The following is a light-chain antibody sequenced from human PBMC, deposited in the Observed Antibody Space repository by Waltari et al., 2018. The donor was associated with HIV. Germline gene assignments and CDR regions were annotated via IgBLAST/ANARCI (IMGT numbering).Light chain of an antibody. V-gene: IGLV1-47*01. CDR1: SSNIGRNY. CDR2: RNN. Sequence: QSVLTQPPSASGTPGQRVTISCSGSSSNIGRNYVYWYQQLPGTAPQLLIYRNNQGPSGVPDRFSGSKSGTSASLAISGLRSEDEADYYCAAWNDSLSGYVFGTGTKVTV. J-gene: IGLJ1*01. CDR3: AAWNDSLSGYV.